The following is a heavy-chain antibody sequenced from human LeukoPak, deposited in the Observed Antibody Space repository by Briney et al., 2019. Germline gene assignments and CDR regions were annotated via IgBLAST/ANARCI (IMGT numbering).Heavy chain of an antibody. CDR1: GCTFSSYA. CDR2: IRGSGGST. V-gene: IGHV3-23*01. D-gene: IGHD4-17*01. J-gene: IGHJ3*02. Sequence: GGSLRLSCAASGCTFSSYAMIWVRQAPGKGLEWVSAIRGSGGSTYYADPVKDRFTISRDNSKNTLYLQMNSLRAEDTAVYYCGRDPNGDYIGAFDMWGQGTVVTVSS. CDR3: GRDPNGDYIGAFDM.